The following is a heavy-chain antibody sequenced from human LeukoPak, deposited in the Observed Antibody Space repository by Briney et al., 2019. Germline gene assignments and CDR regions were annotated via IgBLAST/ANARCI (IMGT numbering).Heavy chain of an antibody. V-gene: IGHV3-23*01. CDR3: AKESCSSRCNFDY. J-gene: IGHJ4*02. Sequence: GGSLRLSCAASGFTFSSYAMSWVRQAPGKGLEWVSAIDTSGGHTYYADSVKGRFTISRDNSENTLYLQMNSLRAEDTTVYYCAKESCSSRCNFDYWGQGTLVTVSS. D-gene: IGHD2-2*01. CDR2: IDTSGGHT. CDR1: GFTFSSYA.